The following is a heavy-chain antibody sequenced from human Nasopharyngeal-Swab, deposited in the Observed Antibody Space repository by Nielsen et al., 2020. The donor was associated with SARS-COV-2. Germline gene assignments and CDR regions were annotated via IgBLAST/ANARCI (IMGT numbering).Heavy chain of an antibody. Sequence: GESLKISCAASGFTFNSHGMHWVRQAPGKGLEWVAVISFDGSKKYYADSVKGRFTISRDSSKNTLYLQMNSLRAEDTAVYYCARGYPFDYWGQGTLVTVSS. J-gene: IGHJ4*02. CDR2: ISFDGSKK. D-gene: IGHD1-26*01. V-gene: IGHV3-30*03. CDR3: ARGYPFDY. CDR1: GFTFNSHG.